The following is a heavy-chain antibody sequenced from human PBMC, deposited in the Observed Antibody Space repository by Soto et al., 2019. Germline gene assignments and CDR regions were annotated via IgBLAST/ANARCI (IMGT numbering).Heavy chain of an antibody. J-gene: IGHJ3*02. Sequence: GGSLRLSCAASGFTFDDYAMHWVRQAPGKGLEWVSLISWDGGSTYYADSVKGRFTISRDNSKNSLYLQMNSLRAEDTALYYCAKNLEKQLVDAFDIGGQGKMVPVSS. V-gene: IGHV3-43D*03. CDR3: AKNLEKQLVDAFDI. CDR1: GFTFDDYA. CDR2: ISWDGGST. D-gene: IGHD6-6*01.